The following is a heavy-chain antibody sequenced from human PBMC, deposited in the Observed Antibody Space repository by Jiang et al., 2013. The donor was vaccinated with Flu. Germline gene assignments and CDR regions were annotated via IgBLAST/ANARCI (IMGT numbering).Heavy chain of an antibody. J-gene: IGHJ4*02. Sequence: GLVKPSETLSLTCTVSGGSISSSSYYWGWIRQPPGKGLEWIGSIYYSGSTYYNPSLKSRVTISVDTSKNQFSLKLSSVTAADTAVYYCARARFLEWLLLFDYWGQGTLVTVSS. D-gene: IGHD3-3*01. CDR2: IYYSGST. CDR1: GGSISSSSYY. V-gene: IGHV4-39*01. CDR3: ARARFLEWLLLFDY.